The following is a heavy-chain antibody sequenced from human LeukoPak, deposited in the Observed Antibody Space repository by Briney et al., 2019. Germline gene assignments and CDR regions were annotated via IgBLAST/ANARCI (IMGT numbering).Heavy chain of an antibody. CDR3: ARDFYYYDSSGYPMDY. J-gene: IGHJ4*02. Sequence: GGXLRLSCAASGFTFSSYEMNWVRQAPGKGLEGVSYISSSGSNIYYAESVKGGFTMSRDNAKNTLYLQMNSLRAEDTAVYYCARDFYYYDSSGYPMDYWGQGTLVTVSS. V-gene: IGHV3-48*03. CDR2: ISSSGSNI. CDR1: GFTFSSYE. D-gene: IGHD3-22*01.